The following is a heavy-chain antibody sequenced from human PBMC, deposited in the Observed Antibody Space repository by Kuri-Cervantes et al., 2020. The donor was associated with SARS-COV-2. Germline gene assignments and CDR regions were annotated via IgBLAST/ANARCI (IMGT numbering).Heavy chain of an antibody. V-gene: IGHV3-48*03. CDR2: ISSSGSTI. D-gene: IGHD4-23*01. Sequence: GGSLRLSCAASGFTFSSHEMNWVRQAPGKGLEWVSYISSSGSTIYYADSVKGRFTISRDNAKNSLYLQMNSLRAEDTAVYYCAPPVGGNSVPSTWGQGTLVTVSS. CDR3: APPVGGNSVPST. J-gene: IGHJ5*02. CDR1: GFTFSSHE.